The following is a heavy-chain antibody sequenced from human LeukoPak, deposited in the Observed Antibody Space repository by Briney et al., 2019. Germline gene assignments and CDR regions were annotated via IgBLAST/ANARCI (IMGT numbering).Heavy chain of an antibody. Sequence: GGSLRLSCAASGFTFDDYGMSWVRQAPGKGLEWVANIKQDGSEKYYVDSVKGRFTISRDNAKNSLYLQMNSLRAEDTAVYYCARARRGYSGGPYYFDYWGQGTLVTVSS. D-gene: IGHD5-12*01. J-gene: IGHJ4*02. CDR1: GFTFDDYG. CDR3: ARARRGYSGGPYYFDY. V-gene: IGHV3-7*01. CDR2: IKQDGSEK.